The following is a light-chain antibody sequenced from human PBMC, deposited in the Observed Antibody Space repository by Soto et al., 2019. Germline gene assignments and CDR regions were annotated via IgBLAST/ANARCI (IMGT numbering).Light chain of an antibody. V-gene: IGKV1-39*01. J-gene: IGKJ5*01. CDR2: AAS. CDR3: QQSYSTPPA. Sequence: DIQMTQSPSSLSASVGDRVIITCRASQTISSHLNWYQQKPGKAPNLLVYAASSLQSGVPSRFTGSGSGTDFTLTISSLQPEDFATYYCQQSYSTPPAFGQGTQLEIK. CDR1: QTISSH.